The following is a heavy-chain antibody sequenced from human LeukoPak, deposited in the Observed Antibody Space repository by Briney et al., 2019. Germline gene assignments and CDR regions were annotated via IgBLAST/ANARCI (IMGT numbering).Heavy chain of an antibody. Sequence: PGGSLRLSCAASGFTFSDYYMSWIRQAPGKVLEWVSYISSSGSTIYYADSVKGRFTISRDNAKNSLYLQMNSLRAEDTAVYYCARDPYYYGSGSYYKYWGQGTLVTVSS. CDR1: GFTFSDYY. CDR2: ISSSGSTI. J-gene: IGHJ4*02. V-gene: IGHV3-11*01. D-gene: IGHD3-10*01. CDR3: ARDPYYYGSGSYYKY.